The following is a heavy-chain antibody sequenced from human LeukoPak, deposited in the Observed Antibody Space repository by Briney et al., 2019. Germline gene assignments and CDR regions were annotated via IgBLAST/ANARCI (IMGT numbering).Heavy chain of an antibody. D-gene: IGHD2-8*02. J-gene: IGHJ4*02. CDR3: ATYTQHFGAPGGADY. Sequence: GGSLRLSCAVSRFTFSDHWMRWVRQAPGKGLEWVAAINKDGSEKQYVGSVKGRFTISRDNAKNSVYLQMTSLGAEDTAVYYCATYTQHFGAPGGADYWGLGTLVTVSS. CDR1: RFTFSDHW. V-gene: IGHV3-7*01. CDR2: INKDGSEK.